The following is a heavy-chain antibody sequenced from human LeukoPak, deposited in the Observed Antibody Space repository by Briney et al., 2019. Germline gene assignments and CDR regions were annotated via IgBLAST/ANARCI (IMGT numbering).Heavy chain of an antibody. V-gene: IGHV4-34*01. CDR2: INHSGYT. Sequence: SETLSLTCAVSGVSFDDYYWSWVRQTPGKGLEWIGEINHSGYTNDSPSLKSRVTLSIDTSRKQFSLNLRSVTVADTGVYYCTRMTAGHDYWGQGTLVTVSS. CDR3: TRMTAGHDY. D-gene: IGHD2-21*02. CDR1: GVSFDDYY. J-gene: IGHJ4*02.